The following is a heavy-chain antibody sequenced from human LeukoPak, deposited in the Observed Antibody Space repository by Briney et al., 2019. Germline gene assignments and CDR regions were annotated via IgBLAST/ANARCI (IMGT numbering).Heavy chain of an antibody. CDR1: GFTFSSYW. CDR2: IKQDGSEK. CDR3: ARNYYDSSDYFPPGF. J-gene: IGHJ4*02. Sequence: GSLRLSCAASGFTFSSYWMSWVRQAPGKGLEWVANIKQDGSEKYYVDSVKGRFTISRDNAKNSLYLQMNSLRAEDTAVYYCARNYYDSSDYFPPGFWGQGTLVTVSS. V-gene: IGHV3-7*01. D-gene: IGHD3-22*01.